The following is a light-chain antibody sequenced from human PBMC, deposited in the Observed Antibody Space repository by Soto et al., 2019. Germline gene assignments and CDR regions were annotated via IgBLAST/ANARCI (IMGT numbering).Light chain of an antibody. CDR3: QQYNNWPPLT. CDR1: QSVSSN. CDR2: AVS. V-gene: IGKV3-15*01. J-gene: IGKJ4*01. Sequence: EIVMTQSPATLSVSPGEGATLSCRASQSVSSNLAWYQQKPGQAPRLLIYAVSTRATGIPARFRGSGSGTEFTLTITSLQSEDFAGYYCQQYNNWPPLTFGGGTKVEIK.